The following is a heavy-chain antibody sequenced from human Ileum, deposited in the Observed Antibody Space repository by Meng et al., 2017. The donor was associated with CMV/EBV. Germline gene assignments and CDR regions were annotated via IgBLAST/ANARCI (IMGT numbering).Heavy chain of an antibody. J-gene: IGHJ4*02. CDR1: GDSISSFY. CDR2: INTSGDN. D-gene: IGHD2-15*01. V-gene: IGHV4-4*07. Sequence: QVHLQESGPGLVNPSETLSLTCSVSGDSISSFYWSWVRQPAGKGLEYIGRINTSGDNKYNPSLKSRLTTSTDTSKNQFSLRLSSVTAADTAVYYCVCSEIGHHSVFDYWGQGILVTVSS. CDR3: VCSEIGHHSVFDY.